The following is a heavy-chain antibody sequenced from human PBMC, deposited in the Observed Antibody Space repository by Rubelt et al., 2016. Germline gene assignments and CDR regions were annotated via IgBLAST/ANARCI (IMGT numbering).Heavy chain of an antibody. CDR1: GFTFSNAW. CDR2: IWYDGSNK. Sequence: SLRLSCAASGFTFSNAWMSWVRQAPGKGLEWVAVIWYDGSNKYYADSVKGRFTISRDNSKNTLYLQMNSLRAEDTAVYYCARDVIVVVPAAPDAFDIWGQGTMVTVSS. D-gene: IGHD2-2*01. J-gene: IGHJ3*02. V-gene: IGHV3-33*08. CDR3: ARDVIVVVPAAPDAFDI.